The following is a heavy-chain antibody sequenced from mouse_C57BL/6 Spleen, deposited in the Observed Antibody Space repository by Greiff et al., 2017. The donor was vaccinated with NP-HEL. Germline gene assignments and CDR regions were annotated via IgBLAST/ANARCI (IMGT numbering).Heavy chain of an antibody. V-gene: IGHV5-17*01. CDR1: GFTFSDYG. CDR2: ISSGSSTI. J-gene: IGHJ2*01. Sequence: EVQVVESGGGLVKPGGSLKLSCAASGFTFSDYGMHWVRQAPEKGLEWVAYISSGSSTIYYADTVKGRFTISGDNAKNTLFLQMTSLRSEDTAMYYCARNPYYYGSSGGYFDYWGQGTTLTVSS. CDR3: ARNPYYYGSSGGYFDY. D-gene: IGHD1-1*01.